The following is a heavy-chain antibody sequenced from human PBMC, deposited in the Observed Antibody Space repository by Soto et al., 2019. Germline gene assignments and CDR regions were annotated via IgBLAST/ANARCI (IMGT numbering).Heavy chain of an antibody. V-gene: IGHV1-69*06. CDR3: ASTKYDTSAYYYWYLGL. CDR2: IIPIFGTA. CDR1: EDTFRNYA. D-gene: IGHD3-22*01. J-gene: IGHJ2*01. Sequence: QVELVQSGAEVKKPGSSVKVSCQASEDTFRNYAISWVRQDPGQGLEWMGGIIPIFGTANYAQKFQGRVTITADTSANTVDLELSSLISEDTAVYYCASTKYDTSAYYYWYLGLWGRGTLVTVSS.